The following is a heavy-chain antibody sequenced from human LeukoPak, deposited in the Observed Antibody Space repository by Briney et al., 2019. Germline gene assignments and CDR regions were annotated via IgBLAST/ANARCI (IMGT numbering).Heavy chain of an antibody. D-gene: IGHD5-24*01. CDR1: GYSFTSYW. CDR2: IYPGDSDS. J-gene: IGHJ4*02. CDR3: ARHDTGWLQPDY. V-gene: IGHV5-51*01. Sequence: GESLKISCKASGYSFTSYWIGWVRQMPGKGLEWMGIIYPGDSDSRYSPSFQGQVTISADKSISTAYLQLSSLKASDTAMYYCARHDTGWLQPDYWGQGTLITVCS.